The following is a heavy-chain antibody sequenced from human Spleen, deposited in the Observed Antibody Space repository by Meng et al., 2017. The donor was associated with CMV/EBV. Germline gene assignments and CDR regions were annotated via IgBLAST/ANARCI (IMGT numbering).Heavy chain of an antibody. CDR1: GFTFSTYT. D-gene: IGHD6-6*01. Sequence: GGSLRLSCAASGFTFSTYTMHWVRQAPGKGLEWVAVISYDGSSEYYADSVKGRFTISRDNAKNTLYLQMNSLRAEDTAVYYCAKARIEYSSSSGGYWGQGTLVTVSS. CDR2: ISYDGSSE. J-gene: IGHJ4*02. V-gene: IGHV3-30*04. CDR3: AKARIEYSSSSGGY.